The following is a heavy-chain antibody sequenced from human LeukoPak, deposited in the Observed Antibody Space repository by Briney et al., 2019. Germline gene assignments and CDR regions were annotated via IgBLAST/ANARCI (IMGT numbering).Heavy chain of an antibody. CDR2: IGTAGEI. V-gene: IGHV3-13*01. CDR3: ARAGYGSSWYSRYFDL. Sequence: PGGSLRLSCAASGFTFSRYDMHWVRQPTGKGLEWVSGIGTAGEIYYPGSVKGRFTISRENAKNSLYLQMNSLRAGDTAVYYCARAGYGSSWYSRYFDLWGRGTLVTVSS. J-gene: IGHJ2*01. CDR1: GFTFSRYD. D-gene: IGHD6-13*01.